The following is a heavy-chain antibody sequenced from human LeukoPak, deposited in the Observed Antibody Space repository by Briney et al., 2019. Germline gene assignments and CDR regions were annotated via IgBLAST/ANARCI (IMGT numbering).Heavy chain of an antibody. J-gene: IGHJ4*02. Sequence: SETLSLTCAVYGGSFSGYYWSRIRQPPGKGLEWIGEINHSGSTNYNPSLKSRVTISVDTSKNQFSLKLSSVTAADTAVYYCARVLLWFGEFDYWGQGTLVTVSS. V-gene: IGHV4-34*01. CDR3: ARVLLWFGEFDY. D-gene: IGHD3-10*01. CDR1: GGSFSGYY. CDR2: INHSGST.